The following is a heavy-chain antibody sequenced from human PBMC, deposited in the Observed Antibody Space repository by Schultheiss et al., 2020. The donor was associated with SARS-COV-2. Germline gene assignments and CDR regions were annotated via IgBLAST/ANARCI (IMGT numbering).Heavy chain of an antibody. J-gene: IGHJ6*03. CDR3: ARVPRPTVEMATIPFHYYYYMDV. Sequence: GGSLRLSCTVSGGSISSSSYYWGWIRQAPGKGLEWVSSISSSSSYIYYADSVKGRFTISRDNAKNSLYLQMNSLRAEDTAVYYCARVPRPTVEMATIPFHYYYYMDVWGKGTTVTVSS. D-gene: IGHD5-24*01. CDR2: ISSSSSYI. CDR1: GGSISSSS. V-gene: IGHV3-21*04.